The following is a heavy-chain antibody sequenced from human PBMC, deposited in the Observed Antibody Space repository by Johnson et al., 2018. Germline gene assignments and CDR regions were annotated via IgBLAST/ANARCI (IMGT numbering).Heavy chain of an antibody. J-gene: IGHJ6*02. Sequence: QVQLVQSGAEVKEPGSSVKVSCKASGGTFSSYAISWVRQAPGQGLEWMGGIIPIFGTANYAPKFQGRVPITADESTGTAYRELRSLRFEATAVYFCARYFAAAGKECDHYYYYGMDVWGQGTTVTVSS. D-gene: IGHD6-13*01. CDR2: IIPIFGTA. V-gene: IGHV1-69*12. CDR1: GGTFSSYA. CDR3: ARYFAAAGKECDHYYYYGMDV.